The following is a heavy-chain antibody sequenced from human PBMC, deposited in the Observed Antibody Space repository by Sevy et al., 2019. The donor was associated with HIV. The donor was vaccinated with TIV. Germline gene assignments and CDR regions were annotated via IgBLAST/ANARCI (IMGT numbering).Heavy chain of an antibody. CDR1: GYSFTSYW. CDR3: ARPYDFWSGYPHHDAFDI. Sequence: GESLKISCKGSGYSFTSYWIGWVRQMPGKGLEWMGIIYPGDSDTRSSPSFQGQVTISADKSISTAYLQWSSLKASDTAMYYCARPYDFWSGYPHHDAFDIWGQWTMVTVSS. CDR2: IYPGDSDT. D-gene: IGHD3-3*01. J-gene: IGHJ3*02. V-gene: IGHV5-51*01.